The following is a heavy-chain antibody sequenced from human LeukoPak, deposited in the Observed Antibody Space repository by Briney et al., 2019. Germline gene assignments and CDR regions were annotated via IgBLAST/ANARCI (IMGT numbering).Heavy chain of an antibody. CDR3: ASDGLGSLKFTYMDV. J-gene: IGHJ6*03. CDR1: GDTFTSYG. D-gene: IGHD3/OR15-3a*01. CDR2: ISAYKVNT. V-gene: IGHV1-18*01. Sequence: ASVKDSCKAPGDTFTSYGISSVRQAPGQGLEWMGWISAYKVNTNYAQKLQGRVTMTTDTSTSTAYMELRSLRSDDTAVYYCASDGLGSLKFTYMDVWGKGTTVTISS.